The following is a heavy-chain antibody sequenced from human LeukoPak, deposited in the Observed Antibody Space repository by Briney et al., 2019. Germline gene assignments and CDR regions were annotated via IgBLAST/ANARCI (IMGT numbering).Heavy chain of an antibody. CDR3: ARDAPLAYYDF. Sequence: QTGGSLRLSCAASGLTFSSYSMNWVRQAPGKGLEWISYISSGGGGTYYADSLKGRFTISRDNAETSVYLQMTGLRVEDTAVYYCARDAPLAYYDFWGQGTLVTVSS. J-gene: IGHJ4*02. D-gene: IGHD3-10*01. CDR1: GLTFSSYS. V-gene: IGHV3-48*04. CDR2: ISSGGGGT.